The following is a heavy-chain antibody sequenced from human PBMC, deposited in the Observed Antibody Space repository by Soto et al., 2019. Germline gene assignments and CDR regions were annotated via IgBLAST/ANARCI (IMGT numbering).Heavy chain of an antibody. V-gene: IGHV3-9*01. D-gene: IGHD4-17*01. CDR1: GFTFDDYA. CDR2: ISWDAGSI. J-gene: IGHJ6*03. Sequence: EVQLVESGGGLVQPGRSLRLSCAAASGFTFDDYAMHWVRQAPGKGLEWVSGISWDAGSIGYVDSVKGRFTISRDNAKNSLYLQMNSLRPEDTALYYCASSTVTTRTYFYYYMDVWGKGTTVTVSS. CDR3: ASSTVTTRTYFYYYMDV.